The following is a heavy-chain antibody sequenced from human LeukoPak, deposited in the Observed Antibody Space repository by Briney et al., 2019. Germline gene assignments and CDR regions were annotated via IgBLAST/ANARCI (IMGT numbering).Heavy chain of an antibody. CDR3: ARSKSSSSSEYYYYYYYMDV. V-gene: IGHV1-46*01. J-gene: IGHJ6*03. CDR2: INPSGGST. Sequence: ASVKVSCKASGYTFTSYYMHWVRQAPGQGLERMGIINPSGGSTSYAQKFQGRVTMTRDMSTSTVYMELSSLRSEDTAVYYCARSKSSSSSEYYYYYYYMDVWSKGTTVTVSS. D-gene: IGHD2-2*01. CDR1: GYTFTSYY.